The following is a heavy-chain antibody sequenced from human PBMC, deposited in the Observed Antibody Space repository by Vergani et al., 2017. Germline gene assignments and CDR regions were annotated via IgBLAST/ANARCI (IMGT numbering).Heavy chain of an antibody. Sequence: EVQLVQSGAEVKKPGESLKISCQISGYRFTNYWIGWVRQMPGKGLEWMGIIHPADSDTRYSPSFQGQATISVDKSISTAYLQRSSLRASDSAMYYCARLYGRDSSGSKYFDYWGQGTLVTVSS. J-gene: IGHJ4*02. CDR3: ARLYGRDSSGSKYFDY. D-gene: IGHD3-22*01. CDR2: IHPADSDT. V-gene: IGHV5-51*01. CDR1: GYRFTNYW.